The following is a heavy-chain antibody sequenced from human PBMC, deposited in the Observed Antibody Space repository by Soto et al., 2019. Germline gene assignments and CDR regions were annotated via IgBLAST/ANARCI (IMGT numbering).Heavy chain of an antibody. Sequence: GGSLRLSCTASGFTFGDYAMSWFRQAPGKGLEWVGFIRSKAYGGTTEYAASVKGRFTISRDDSKSIAYLQMNSLKTEDTAVYYCTREGWGFGESPYMDVWGKGTTVTVSS. V-gene: IGHV3-49*03. CDR1: GFTFGDYA. CDR3: TREGWGFGESPYMDV. D-gene: IGHD3-10*01. J-gene: IGHJ6*03. CDR2: IRSKAYGGTT.